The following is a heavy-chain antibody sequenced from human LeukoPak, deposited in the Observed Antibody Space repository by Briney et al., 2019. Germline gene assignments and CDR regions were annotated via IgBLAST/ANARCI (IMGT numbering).Heavy chain of an antibody. J-gene: IGHJ6*02. CDR1: GFTFSSYG. CDR3: ARGSAAREFYYYGMDV. Sequence: GGSLRLSCAASGFTFSSYGMHWVRQAPGKGLEWVAIVSYAGSNKYYADSVKGRFTISRDNSKNTLYLQMNSLRAEDTAVYYCARGSAAREFYYYGMDVWGQGTTVTVSS. V-gene: IGHV3-30*03. D-gene: IGHD6-6*01. CDR2: VSYAGSNK.